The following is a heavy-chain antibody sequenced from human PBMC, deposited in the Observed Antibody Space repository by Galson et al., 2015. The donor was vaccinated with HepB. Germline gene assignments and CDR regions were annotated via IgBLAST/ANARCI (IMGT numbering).Heavy chain of an antibody. Sequence: SLRLSCAASGFTFSRYAMHWVRQAPGKGLGWVAVISYDGSNKYYADSVKGRFTISRDNSKNTLYLQMNSLRAEDTAVYYCATDHDYYGSGSYYPYYYYGMDVWGQGTTVTVSS. V-gene: IGHV3-30-3*01. D-gene: IGHD3-10*01. CDR1: GFTFSRYA. J-gene: IGHJ6*02. CDR2: ISYDGSNK. CDR3: ATDHDYYGSGSYYPYYYYGMDV.